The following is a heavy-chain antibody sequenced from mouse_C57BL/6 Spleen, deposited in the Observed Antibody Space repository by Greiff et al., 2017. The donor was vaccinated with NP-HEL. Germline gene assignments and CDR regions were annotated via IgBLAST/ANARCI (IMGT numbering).Heavy chain of an antibody. D-gene: IGHD1-1*01. J-gene: IGHJ2*01. CDR1: GFNINDYY. Sequence: EVQLQQSGAELVKPGASVKLSCTASGFNINDYYMHWVKQRPEQGLEWIGRIDPEDGRTKYAPKFQGKATITADTSSNTAYLQRSSLTSEDTAVYYCARGFLRGYWGQGTTLTVSS. CDR3: ARGFLRGY. CDR2: IDPEDGRT. V-gene: IGHV14-2*01.